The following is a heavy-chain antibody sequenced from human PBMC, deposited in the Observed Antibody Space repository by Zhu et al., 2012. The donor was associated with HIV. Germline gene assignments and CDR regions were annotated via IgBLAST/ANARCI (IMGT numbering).Heavy chain of an antibody. J-gene: IGHJ4*02. D-gene: IGHD3-10*01. CDR1: GFTFSSYA. Sequence: EVQLLESGGGLVQPGGSLRLSCAASGFTFSSYAMSWVRQAPGKGLEWVSAISGSGGSTYYADSVKGRFTISRDNSKNTLYLQMNSLRAEDTAVYYCAKVKWFGELLEGLTFDYWGQGTLVTVSS. CDR3: AKVKWFGELLEGLTFDY. CDR2: ISGSGGST. V-gene: IGHV3-23*01.